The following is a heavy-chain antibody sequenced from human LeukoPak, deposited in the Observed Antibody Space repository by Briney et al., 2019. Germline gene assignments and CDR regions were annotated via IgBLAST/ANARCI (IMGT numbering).Heavy chain of an antibody. Sequence: HPGGSLRLSCAASGFTFSSYGMHWVRQAPGKGLEWVAFIRYDGSNKYYADSVKGRFTISRDNSKNTLYLQMNSLRAEDTAVYYCAKDPGDYDSSGYYYFDYWGQGTLVTVSS. CDR2: IRYDGSNK. D-gene: IGHD3-22*01. J-gene: IGHJ4*02. CDR1: GFTFSSYG. CDR3: AKDPGDYDSSGYYYFDY. V-gene: IGHV3-30*02.